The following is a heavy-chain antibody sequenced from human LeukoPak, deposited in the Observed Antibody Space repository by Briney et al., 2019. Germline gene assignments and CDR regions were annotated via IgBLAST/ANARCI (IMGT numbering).Heavy chain of an antibody. V-gene: IGHV3-30-3*01. J-gene: IGHJ5*02. Sequence: GGSLRLSCAASGFTFSSYAMHWVRQAPGKGLEWVAVISYDGSNKYYADSVKGRFTISRDNPKNTLYLQMNSLRAEDTAVYYCARQVVTWFDPWGQGTLVTVSS. CDR2: ISYDGSNK. CDR3: ARQVVTWFDP. D-gene: IGHD2-21*02. CDR1: GFTFSSYA.